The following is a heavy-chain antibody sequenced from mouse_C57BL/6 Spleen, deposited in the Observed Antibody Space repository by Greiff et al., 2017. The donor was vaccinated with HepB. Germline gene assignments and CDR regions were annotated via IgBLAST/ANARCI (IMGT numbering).Heavy chain of an antibody. D-gene: IGHD1-1*01. CDR3: ARIYYYGSNPLSMPLDY. CDR1: GYSITSGYY. V-gene: IGHV3-6*01. Sequence: EVQVVESGPGLVKPSQSLSLTCSVTGYSITSGYYWNWIRQFPGNKLEWMGYISYDGSNNYNPSLKNRISITRDTSKNQFFLKLNSVTTEDTATYYCARIYYYGSNPLSMPLDYWGQGTSVTVSS. J-gene: IGHJ4*01. CDR2: ISYDGSN.